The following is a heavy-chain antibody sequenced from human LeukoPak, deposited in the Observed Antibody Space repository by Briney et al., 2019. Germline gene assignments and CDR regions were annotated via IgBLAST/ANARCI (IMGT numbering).Heavy chain of an antibody. V-gene: IGHV5-51*01. Sequence: GESLKISCKGSGYSFTSYWISWVRQMPGKGLEWMGIIYPGDSDTRYSPSFQGQVTISADKSISTAYLQWSSLKASDTAMYYCARQGIAICSSTSCYNWFDPWGQGTLVTVSS. CDR3: ARQGIAICSSTSCYNWFDP. CDR2: IYPGDSDT. D-gene: IGHD2-2*01. J-gene: IGHJ5*02. CDR1: GYSFTSYW.